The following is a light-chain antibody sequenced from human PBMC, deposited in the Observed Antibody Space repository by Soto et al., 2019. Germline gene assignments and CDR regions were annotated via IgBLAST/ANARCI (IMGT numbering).Light chain of an antibody. V-gene: IGKV3-15*01. CDR2: GAS. CDR1: ETVRTN. CDR3: QQYYNWLAYT. J-gene: IGKJ2*01. Sequence: IVMTQSPVTLSVSPGERVTLSCRASETVRTNLAWFQQKPGQTPRLLIFGASTRATGIPTRFTGSGSETEFTLTIDSLQSEDLAVSYCQQYYNWLAYTFGQGTKLEI.